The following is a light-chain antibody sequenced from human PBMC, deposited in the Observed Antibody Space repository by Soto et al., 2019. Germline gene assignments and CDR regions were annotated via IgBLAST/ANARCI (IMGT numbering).Light chain of an antibody. J-gene: IGLJ1*01. CDR3: QVWDSSSDQPYV. Sequence: SYELTQPPSVSVAPGKTARITCGGNNIGSKSVHWYQQKPGKAPVLVIYYDSDRPSGIPERFSGSNSGNTATLTISRVEAGDEADYYCQVWDSSSDQPYVFGTGTKLTVL. CDR2: YDS. CDR1: NIGSKS. V-gene: IGLV3-21*04.